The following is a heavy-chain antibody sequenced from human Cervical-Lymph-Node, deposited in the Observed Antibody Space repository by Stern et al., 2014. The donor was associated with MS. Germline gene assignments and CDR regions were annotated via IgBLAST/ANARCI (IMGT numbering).Heavy chain of an antibody. J-gene: IGHJ5*02. CDR1: GDSITSGGYY. CDR3: ARDWSGTSIHLAPAYGGHIRFDP. Sequence: VQLLESGPGLVKPSQTLSLTCTVSGDSITSGGYYWSWIRQHPGRGLEWIGYIYYSGATFYNPSLKSRVTISLDTSQNQFSLRLSSVTAADTAIYYCARDWSGTSIHLAPAYGGHIRFDPWGQGILVTVSS. CDR2: IYYSGAT. D-gene: IGHD5-18*01. V-gene: IGHV4-31*03.